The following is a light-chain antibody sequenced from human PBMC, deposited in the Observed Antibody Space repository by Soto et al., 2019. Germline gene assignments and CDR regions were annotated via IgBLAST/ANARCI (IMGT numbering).Light chain of an antibody. CDR3: QQYDSSPWT. CDR1: QSVSRNY. V-gene: IGKV3-20*01. J-gene: IGKJ1*01. CDR2: GAS. Sequence: EIVLTQSPGTLSLSPGERGTLSCRTSQSVSRNYLAWYQQKPGQAPRLFIYGASSRAAGIPDRFSGSGSGTDFTLTISRLEPDDFAVYYCQQYDSSPWTFGQGNKVEIK.